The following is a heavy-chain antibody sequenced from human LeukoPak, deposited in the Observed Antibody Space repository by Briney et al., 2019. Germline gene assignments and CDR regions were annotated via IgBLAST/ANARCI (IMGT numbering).Heavy chain of an antibody. CDR1: GYSISSGYY. J-gene: IGHJ4*02. CDR2: IYHSGST. D-gene: IGHD3-3*01. CDR3: ARQTYYDFWSGYYGYYFDY. Sequence: PSETLSLTCTVSGYSISSGYYWGWIRQPPGKGLEWIGSIYHSGSTYYNPSLKSRVTISVDTSKNQFSLKLSSVTAADTAVYYCARQTYYDFWSGYYGYYFDYWGQGTLVTVSS. V-gene: IGHV4-38-2*02.